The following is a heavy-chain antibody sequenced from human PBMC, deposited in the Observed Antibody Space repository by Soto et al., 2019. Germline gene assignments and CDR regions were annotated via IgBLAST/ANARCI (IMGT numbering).Heavy chain of an antibody. J-gene: IGHJ3*01. Sequence: DEHLVQSGGGLGQPGGSLRLSCAGSGFTFKTYGMNWVRRAPGKGLEWIAFISGTGSTTDYADSVQCRFIVSRDNSNNSLHLQVNSLRSDDTAVYYCAREGCTSASCYSYIRAFDVWGQGTDVSVSS. CDR3: AREGCTSASCYSYIRAFDV. CDR1: GFTFKTYG. D-gene: IGHD2-21*02. CDR2: ISGTGSTT. V-gene: IGHV3-48*01.